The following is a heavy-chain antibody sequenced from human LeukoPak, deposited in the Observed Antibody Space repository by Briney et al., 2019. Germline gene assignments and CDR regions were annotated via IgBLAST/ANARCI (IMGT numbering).Heavy chain of an antibody. D-gene: IGHD5-18*01. J-gene: IGHJ2*01. V-gene: IGHV3-23*01. CDR2: ISGSGGST. CDR3: AKEASGYSYGTDWYFDL. CDR1: GFTFSSYA. Sequence: PGGSLRLSCAASGFTFSSYAMSWVRQAPGKGLEWVSAISGSGGSTYYADSVKGRFTISRDNSKNTLYLQMNSLRAEDTAVYYCAKEASGYSYGTDWYFDLWGRGTLVTVSS.